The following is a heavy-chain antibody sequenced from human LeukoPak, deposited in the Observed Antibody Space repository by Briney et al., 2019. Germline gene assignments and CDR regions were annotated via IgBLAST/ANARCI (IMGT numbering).Heavy chain of an antibody. J-gene: IGHJ5*02. Sequence: SETLSLTCTVSGGSISSSSYYWGWIRQPPGKGLEWIGSIYYSGSTYYNPSLKSRVTISVDTSKNQFSLKLSSVTAADTAVYYCARELETNNWFDPWGQGTLVTVSS. CDR3: ARELETNNWFDP. V-gene: IGHV4-39*07. D-gene: IGHD1-1*01. CDR1: GGSISSSSYY. CDR2: IYYSGST.